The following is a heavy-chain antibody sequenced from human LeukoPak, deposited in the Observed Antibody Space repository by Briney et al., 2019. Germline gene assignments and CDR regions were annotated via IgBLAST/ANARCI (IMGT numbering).Heavy chain of an antibody. J-gene: IGHJ5*02. CDR3: AKDLGLYSSSRPRWFDP. D-gene: IGHD6-13*01. Sequence: GGSLRLSCAASGCTFSSYAMTWVRQAPGKGLEWVSAISGSGDSTYYADSVKGLFTISRDNSKNTLYLQMNSLRAEDTAVYYCAKDLGLYSSSRPRWFDPWGQGTLVTVSS. V-gene: IGHV3-23*01. CDR2: ISGSGDST. CDR1: GCTFSSYA.